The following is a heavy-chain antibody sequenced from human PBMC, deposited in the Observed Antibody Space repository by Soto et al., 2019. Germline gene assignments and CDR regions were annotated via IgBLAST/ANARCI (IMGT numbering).Heavy chain of an antibody. Sequence: SETLSLTCAVYGGSFSGYYWSWIRQPPGKGLEWIGEINHSGSTNYNPSLKSRVTTSVDTSKNQFSLKLSSVTAADTAVYYCARGRLYSSGWYSYYYGMDVWGQGTTVTVSS. CDR3: ARGRLYSSGWYSYYYGMDV. CDR2: INHSGST. J-gene: IGHJ6*02. CDR1: GGSFSGYY. V-gene: IGHV4-34*01. D-gene: IGHD6-19*01.